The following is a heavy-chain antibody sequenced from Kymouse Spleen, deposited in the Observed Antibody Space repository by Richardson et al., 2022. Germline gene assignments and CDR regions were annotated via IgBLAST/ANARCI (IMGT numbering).Heavy chain of an antibody. CDR3: AKGSSSWYSV*L. CDR2: ISYDGSNK. D-gene: IGHD6-13*01. V-gene: IGHV3-30*18. Sequence: QVQLVESGGGVVQPGRSLRLSCAASGFTFSSYGMHWVRQAPGKGLEWVAVISYDGSNKYYADSVKGRFTISRDNSKNTLYLQMNSLRAEDTAVYYCAKGSSSWYSV*LLGPGNPGHRLL. J-gene: IGHJ4*02. CDR1: GFTFSSYG.